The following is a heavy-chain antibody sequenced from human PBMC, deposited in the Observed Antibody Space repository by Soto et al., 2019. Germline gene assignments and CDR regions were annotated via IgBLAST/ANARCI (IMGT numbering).Heavy chain of an antibody. J-gene: IGHJ6*02. CDR1: GGSFSGYY. CDR3: ARGGSRRILYYYGLDG. Sequence: PSETLSLTCAVYGGSFSGYYWSWIRQPPGKGLEWIGEINHSGSTNYNPSLKSRVTISVDTSKNQFSLKLSSVTAADTAVYYCARGGSRRILYYYGLDGWGHGTTVTAAS. CDR2: INHSGST. V-gene: IGHV4-34*01.